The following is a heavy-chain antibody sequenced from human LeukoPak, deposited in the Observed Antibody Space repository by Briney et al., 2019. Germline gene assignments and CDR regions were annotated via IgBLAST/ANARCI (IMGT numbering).Heavy chain of an antibody. CDR2: ISGSGGST. D-gene: IGHD3-10*01. V-gene: IGHV3-23*01. CDR3: ARMTRFGEYY. CDR1: GFTFSSYA. J-gene: IGHJ4*02. Sequence: GGSLRLSCAASGFTFSSYAMSWVRQAPGKGLEWVSAISGSGGSTYYADSVKGRFTISRHNSKNTLYLQMNSLRAEDTAAYYCARMTRFGEYYWGQGTLVTVSS.